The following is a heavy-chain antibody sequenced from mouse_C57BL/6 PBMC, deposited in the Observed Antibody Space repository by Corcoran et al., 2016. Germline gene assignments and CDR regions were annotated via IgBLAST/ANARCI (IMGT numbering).Heavy chain of an antibody. J-gene: IGHJ2*01. CDR2: IYTDTGEP. D-gene: IGHD2-1*01. V-gene: IGHV9-1*01. CDR3: VSAYGNSFYN. CDR1: GYTFTEYP. Sequence: QIQLVQSGPELKKPGETVKISCKASGYTFTEYPMHWVKQAPGKGLKWMGMIYTDTGEPTYAEELKGRFAFSLETYASTAYLQINNLKNEDTATYLCVSAYGNSFYNGVQGTTLTVSS.